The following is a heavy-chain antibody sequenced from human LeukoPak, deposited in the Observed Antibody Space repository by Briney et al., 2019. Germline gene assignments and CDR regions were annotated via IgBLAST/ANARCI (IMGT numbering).Heavy chain of an antibody. V-gene: IGHV3-30*04. D-gene: IGHD6-19*01. CDR3: ARARGIAVAGLGDAFDI. J-gene: IGHJ3*02. Sequence: TGRSLRLSCAASGFTFSSYAMHWVRQAPGKGLEWVAVISYDGSNKYYADSVKGRFTISRDNSKNTLYLQMNSLRAEDTAVYYCARARGIAVAGLGDAFDIWGQGRMVTVSS. CDR1: GFTFSSYA. CDR2: ISYDGSNK.